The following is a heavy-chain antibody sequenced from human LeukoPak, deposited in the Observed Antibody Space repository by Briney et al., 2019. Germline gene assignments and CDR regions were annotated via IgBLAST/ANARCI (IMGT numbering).Heavy chain of an antibody. CDR1: GSSFTTYW. D-gene: IGHD5-18*01. Sequence: GASLKISCKGSGSSFTTYWITWVRQMPGKGLEWMGRIDPSDSYTNYSPSFQGHVTLSADKSISTAYLQWSSLRASDTAMYYCAISKNTATPGDYWGQGTLVTVS. J-gene: IGHJ4*02. CDR2: IDPSDSYT. V-gene: IGHV5-10-1*01. CDR3: AISKNTATPGDY.